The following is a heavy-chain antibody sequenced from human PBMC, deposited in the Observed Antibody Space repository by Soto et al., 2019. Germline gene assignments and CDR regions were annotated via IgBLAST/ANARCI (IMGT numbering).Heavy chain of an antibody. V-gene: IGHV4-59*01. CDR3: AREGCGGDCYSGYYFDY. D-gene: IGHD2-21*02. CDR2: IYYSGST. CDR1: GGSISSYY. J-gene: IGHJ4*02. Sequence: SETLSLTCTVSGGSISSYYWSWIRQPPGKGLEWIGYIYYSGSTNYNPSLKSRVTISVDTSKNQFSLKLRAVTAADTAVYYCAREGCGGDCYSGYYFDYWGQGTLVTVSS.